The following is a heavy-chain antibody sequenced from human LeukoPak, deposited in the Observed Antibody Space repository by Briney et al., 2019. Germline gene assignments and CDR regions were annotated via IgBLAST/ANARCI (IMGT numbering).Heavy chain of an antibody. D-gene: IGHD1-26*01. Sequence: ASVKVSCKASGGTFTSYAITWVRQAPGQGLEWMGKIIPISGKTNYAQKFQGRVTFTADESTSTAYMELSSLRSEDTALYYCARKLRLGGNWFDPWGQGTLVTVSS. J-gene: IGHJ5*02. CDR1: GGTFTSYA. V-gene: IGHV1-69*13. CDR2: IIPISGKT. CDR3: ARKLRLGGNWFDP.